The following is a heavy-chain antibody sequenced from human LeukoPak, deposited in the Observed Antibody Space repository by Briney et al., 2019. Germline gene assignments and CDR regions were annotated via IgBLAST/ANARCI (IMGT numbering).Heavy chain of an antibody. CDR1: GGSISSGGYY. V-gene: IGHV4-31*03. D-gene: IGHD3-16*01. Sequence: PQTLSLTCTVSGGSISSGGYYWSWIRQHPGKGLEWIGYIYYSGSTYYNPSLKSRVTISVDTSKNQFSLKLSSVTAADTAVYYCARVIWGYFDYWGQGTLVTVSS. J-gene: IGHJ4*02. CDR2: IYYSGST. CDR3: ARVIWGYFDY.